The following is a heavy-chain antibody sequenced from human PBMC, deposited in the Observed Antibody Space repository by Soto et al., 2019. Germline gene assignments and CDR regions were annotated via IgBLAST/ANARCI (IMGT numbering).Heavy chain of an antibody. CDR1: GFTFSKYG. D-gene: IGHD2-15*01. J-gene: IGHJ4*02. V-gene: IGHV3-33*06. CDR3: AKDGDRTSWSGGSCSFFDF. CDR2: IWHDGSEK. Sequence: LRLSCAASGFTFSKYGIHWVRQAPGKGLEWVAVIWHDGSEKYYADSVKGRFTNSRDNSKNTVYLQMNSLRVGDTAVYYCAKDGDRTSWSGGSCSFFDFWGQGALVTVSS.